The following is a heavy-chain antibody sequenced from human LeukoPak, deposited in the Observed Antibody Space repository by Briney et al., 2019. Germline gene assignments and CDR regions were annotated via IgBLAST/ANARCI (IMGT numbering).Heavy chain of an antibody. V-gene: IGHV3-53*01. D-gene: IGHD3-22*01. J-gene: IGHJ4*02. CDR1: GFTFSNAW. CDR2: IYSGGST. CDR3: ARRAGDYSHPYDY. Sequence: QSGGSLRLSCAASGFTFSNAWLTWVRQTPGKGLEWVSLIYSGGSTYYADSVKGRFTISRDNSKNTLYLQMNSLRAEDTAVYYCARRAGDYSHPYDYWGQGTLVTVSS.